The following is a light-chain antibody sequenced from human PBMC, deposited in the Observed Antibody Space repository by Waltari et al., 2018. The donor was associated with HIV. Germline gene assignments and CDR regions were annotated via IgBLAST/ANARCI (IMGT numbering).Light chain of an antibody. CDR1: SSDVGGYNY. V-gene: IGLV2-11*01. J-gene: IGLJ1*01. CDR2: DVS. Sequence: QSALTQPRSVSGSPGQSVTISCTGTSSDVGGYNYVSWYQQHPGKAPKVRIYDVSKQPSWVPVRFSGSKSGNTASLTISGLQAEDEADYYCCSYAGSYTYVFGTGTKVTVL. CDR3: CSYAGSYTYV.